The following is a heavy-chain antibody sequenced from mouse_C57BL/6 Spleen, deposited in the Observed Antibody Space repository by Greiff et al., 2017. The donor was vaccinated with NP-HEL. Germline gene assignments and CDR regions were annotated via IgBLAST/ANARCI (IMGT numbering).Heavy chain of an antibody. Sequence: EVKLMESGGGLVKPGGSLKLSCAASGFTFSDYGMHWVRQAPEKGLEWVAYISSGSSTFYYADTVKGRYTISRDNAKNTLFLQMTSLGSEDTAMYYCARRWGYFEDWGTGTTVTVSS. V-gene: IGHV5-17*01. J-gene: IGHJ1*03. CDR1: GFTFSDYG. CDR2: ISSGSSTF. CDR3: ARRWGYFED. D-gene: IGHD1-1*02.